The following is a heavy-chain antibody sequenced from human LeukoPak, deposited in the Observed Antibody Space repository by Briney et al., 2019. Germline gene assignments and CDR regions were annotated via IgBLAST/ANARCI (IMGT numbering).Heavy chain of an antibody. V-gene: IGHV5-51*01. CDR1: GYSFTSHW. D-gene: IGHD3-22*01. J-gene: IGHJ4*02. Sequence: GESLKISCKGSGYSFTSHWIGWVRQMPGKGLEWMGIIYPGDSDTRYSPSFQGQVTISADKSISTAYLQWSSLKASDTAMYYCARLWSYYYDSSGYHGFDYWGQGTLVTVSS. CDR3: ARLWSYYYDSSGYHGFDY. CDR2: IYPGDSDT.